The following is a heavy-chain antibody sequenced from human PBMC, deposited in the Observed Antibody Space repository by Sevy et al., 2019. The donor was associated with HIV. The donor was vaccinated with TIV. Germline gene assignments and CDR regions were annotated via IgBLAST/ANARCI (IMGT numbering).Heavy chain of an antibody. CDR1: GFTFSNAW. CDR2: IKSKTDGGTT. Sequence: GESLKISCAASGFTFSNAWMSWVRQAPGKGLEWVGRIKSKTDGGTTDYAAPVKGRFTISRDDSNNTLYLQMNSLKTEDTAVYYCTTGTQLLWFGELFYDYYYYGMDVWGQGTTVTVSS. D-gene: IGHD3-10*01. CDR3: TTGTQLLWFGELFYDYYYYGMDV. V-gene: IGHV3-15*01. J-gene: IGHJ6*02.